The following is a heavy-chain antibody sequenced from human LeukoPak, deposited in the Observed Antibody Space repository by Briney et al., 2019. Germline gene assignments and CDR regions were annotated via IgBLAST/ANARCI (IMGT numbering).Heavy chain of an antibody. CDR3: ARDASTGYSSRTLDY. CDR2: ISSSSSTI. J-gene: IGHJ4*02. CDR1: GFTFSSYG. Sequence: GGSLRLSCAASGFTFSSYGMNWVRQAPGKGLEWVSYISSSSSTIYYADSVKGRFTISRDNAKNSLYLQMNSLRAEDTAVYYCARDASTGYSSRTLDYWGQGTLVTVSS. V-gene: IGHV3-48*04. D-gene: IGHD6-19*01.